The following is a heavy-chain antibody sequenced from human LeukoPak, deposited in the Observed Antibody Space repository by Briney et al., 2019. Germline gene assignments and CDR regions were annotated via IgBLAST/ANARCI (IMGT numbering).Heavy chain of an antibody. V-gene: IGHV1-2*02. CDR2: INPNSGTT. CDR3: ARDRYGDGFAHFDY. CDR1: GYSFTGYY. Sequence: ASVKVSCKASGYSFTGYYIHWVRQAPGQGLEWMGWINPNSGTTNYAQKFQGRVAITRDTSITTAYMDLSRLTSDDTAVYYCARDRYGDGFAHFDYWGQGALVTVSS. D-gene: IGHD5-24*01. J-gene: IGHJ4*02.